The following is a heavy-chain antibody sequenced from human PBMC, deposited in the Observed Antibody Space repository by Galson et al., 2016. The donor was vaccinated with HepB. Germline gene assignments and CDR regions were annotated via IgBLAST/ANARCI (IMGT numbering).Heavy chain of an antibody. V-gene: IGHV3-30-3*01. CDR2: ISYDGTTK. D-gene: IGHD3/OR15-3a*01. CDR1: GFTFSQYA. CDR3: ERRRFATGLILYHFDF. J-gene: IGHJ4*02. Sequence: SLRLSCAASGFTFSQYAMHWVRQAPSKGLEWVSLISYDGTTKYYADSVKGRFTSSRDNSKNTLYLHMNNLRPEDTAMYYCERRRFATGLILYHFDFWGRGALVTVSP.